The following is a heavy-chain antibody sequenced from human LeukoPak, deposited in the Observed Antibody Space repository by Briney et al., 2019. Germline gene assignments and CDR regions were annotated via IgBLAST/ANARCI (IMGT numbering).Heavy chain of an antibody. V-gene: IGHV4-59*01. J-gene: IGHJ4*02. CDR1: GGSISSYY. Sequence: PSETLSLTCTVSGGSISSYYWSWIRQPPGKGLEWIGYIYYSGSTNYNPSLKSRVTISVDTSKNQFSQKLSSVTAADTAVYYCATRRIAVAAPFDYWGQGTLVTVSS. D-gene: IGHD6-19*01. CDR3: ATRRIAVAAPFDY. CDR2: IYYSGST.